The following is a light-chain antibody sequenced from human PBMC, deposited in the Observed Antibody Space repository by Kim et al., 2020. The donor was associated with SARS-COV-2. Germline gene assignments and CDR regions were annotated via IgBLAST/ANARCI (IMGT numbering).Light chain of an antibody. Sequence: EIVLTQSPGTLSLSPGERATLSCRASQSVSTTYLAWYQQKPGQAPRVLIYGASSRANGIPDRFSGSGSGTDFTLTISRLEPEDFAVYYCQQYGGGLAFGGGTKVDIK. J-gene: IGKJ4*01. CDR3: QQYGGGLA. CDR2: GAS. V-gene: IGKV3-20*01. CDR1: QSVSTTY.